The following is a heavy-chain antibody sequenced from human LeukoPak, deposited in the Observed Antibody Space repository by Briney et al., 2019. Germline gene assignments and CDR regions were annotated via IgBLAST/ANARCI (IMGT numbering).Heavy chain of an antibody. J-gene: IGHJ4*02. Sequence: GGSLRLSCTASGLTVSSYVMSWVRQAPGKGLEWVSTISGTGGSTFYADSVKGRFTISRDNSKSTMYLQMNSLRAEDTATYYCSPPRGDSSGYYYVYWGQGTLVTVSS. CDR2: ISGTGGST. V-gene: IGHV3-23*01. CDR3: SPPRGDSSGYYYVY. D-gene: IGHD3-22*01. CDR1: GLTVSSYV.